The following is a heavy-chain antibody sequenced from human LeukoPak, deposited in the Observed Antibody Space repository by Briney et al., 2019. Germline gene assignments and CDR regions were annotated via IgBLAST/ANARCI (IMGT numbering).Heavy chain of an antibody. J-gene: IGHJ4*02. CDR3: ARGRVLRFLEWYLTDYSHFDY. CDR2: INHSGST. CDR1: GGSFSGYY. V-gene: IGHV4-34*01. D-gene: IGHD3-3*01. Sequence: PSETLSLTCAVYGGSFSGYYWSWIRQPPGKGLEWIGEINHSGSTNYNPSLKSRVTISVDTSKNQFSLKLSSVTAADTAVYYCARGRVLRFLEWYLTDYSHFDYWGQGTLVTVSS.